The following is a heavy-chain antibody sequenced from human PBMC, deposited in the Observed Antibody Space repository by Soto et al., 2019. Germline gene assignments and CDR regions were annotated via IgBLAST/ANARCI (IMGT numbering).Heavy chain of an antibody. J-gene: IGHJ4*02. V-gene: IGHV1-3*01. D-gene: IGHD3-10*01. Sequence: QVQLLQSGAEVKEPGASVKVSCKASGYTFTNYVMHWVRQAPGQRLEWMGWINAGNGNTKYSQKLQGRVTITRDTSASIAYMELSSLRSEDTAVYYCARARIIETFDYWGQGTLVTVSS. CDR3: ARARIIETFDY. CDR1: GYTFTNYV. CDR2: INAGNGNT.